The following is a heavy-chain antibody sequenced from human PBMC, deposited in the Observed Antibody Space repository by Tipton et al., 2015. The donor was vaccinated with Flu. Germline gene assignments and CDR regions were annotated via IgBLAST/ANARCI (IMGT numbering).Heavy chain of an antibody. D-gene: IGHD1/OR15-1a*01. CDR2: FYYTGST. CDR1: GDSINNYY. Sequence: LTCTVSGDSINNYYWSWIRQPPGKGLEWLGYFYYTGSTNYSPSLKSRVTISLDTSENQLSLKLNSMTAADTAVYYCARVNRGFFDYWGQGTLVTVSS. V-gene: IGHV4-59*01. CDR3: ARVNRGFFDY. J-gene: IGHJ4*02.